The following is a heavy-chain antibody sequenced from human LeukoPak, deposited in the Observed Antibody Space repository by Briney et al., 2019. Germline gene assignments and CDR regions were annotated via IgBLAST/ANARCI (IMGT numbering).Heavy chain of an antibody. J-gene: IGHJ4*02. CDR3: ASRRYSSGS. V-gene: IGHV4-34*01. CDR2: INHSGST. Sequence: KTSETLSLTCTVSGGSISSYYWSWIRQPPGKGLEWIGEINHSGSTNYNPSLKSRVTISVDTSKNQFSLKLSSVTAADTAVYYCASRRYSSGSWGQGTLVTVSS. CDR1: GGSISSYY. D-gene: IGHD6-19*01.